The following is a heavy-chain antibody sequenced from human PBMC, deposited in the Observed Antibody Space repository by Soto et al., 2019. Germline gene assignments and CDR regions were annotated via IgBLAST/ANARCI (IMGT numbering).Heavy chain of an antibody. CDR3: ARGRYGDY. CDR1: GYTFTSYG. Sequence: QVHLVQSGAEVKKPGASVKVSCKASGYTFTSYGITWVRQAPGQGLEWMGWISAHNGNTDYAQKLQGRVSVTRDTSTSTAYLEVRRLRSDDQAVYYCARGRYGDYWGQGALVTVSS. V-gene: IGHV1-18*01. D-gene: IGHD1-1*01. J-gene: IGHJ4*02. CDR2: ISAHNGNT.